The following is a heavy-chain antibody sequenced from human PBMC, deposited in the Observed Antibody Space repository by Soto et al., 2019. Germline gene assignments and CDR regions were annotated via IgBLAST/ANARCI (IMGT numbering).Heavy chain of an antibody. V-gene: IGHV1-69*02. CDR3: ARSPTGVVGASFDY. D-gene: IGHD1-26*01. J-gene: IGHJ4*02. Sequence: QVQLVQSGAEVKKPGSSVKVSCKASGGTFSSYTISWVRQAPGQGLEWMGRIIPILGIANYAQKFQGRVTITADKSTSTAYMELSSLRSEDTAVYYCARSPTGVVGASFDYWGQGTLVTVSS. CDR2: IIPILGIA. CDR1: GGTFSSYT.